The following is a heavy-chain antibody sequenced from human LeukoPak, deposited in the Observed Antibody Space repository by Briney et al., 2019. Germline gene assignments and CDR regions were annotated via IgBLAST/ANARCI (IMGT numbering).Heavy chain of an antibody. CDR3: ARDRGSQDY. Sequence: GGSLRLSCAASGFTFSTFWMSWVRQAPGKGLEWVANIKQDGSEKYYVDSVKGRLTISRDNAKNSLYLQMNNLRAEDTAVYYCARDRGSQDYWGQGTLVTVSS. V-gene: IGHV3-7*05. D-gene: IGHD3-10*01. J-gene: IGHJ4*02. CDR1: GFTFSTFW. CDR2: IKQDGSEK.